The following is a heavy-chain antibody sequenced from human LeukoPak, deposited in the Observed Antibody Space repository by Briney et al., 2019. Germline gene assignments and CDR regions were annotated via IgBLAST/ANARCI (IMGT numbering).Heavy chain of an antibody. V-gene: IGHV1-69*06. CDR2: IIPIFGTA. CDR1: GGTFSSYA. CDR3: ARERGGVTTPYFDY. J-gene: IGHJ4*02. Sequence: SVKVSCKASGGTFSSYAISWVRQAPGQGLEWMGGIIPIFGTANYAQKFQGRVTITADKSTSTAYMELSSLRSEDTAVYYCARERGGVTTPYFDYWGQGTLVTVSS. D-gene: IGHD3-16*01.